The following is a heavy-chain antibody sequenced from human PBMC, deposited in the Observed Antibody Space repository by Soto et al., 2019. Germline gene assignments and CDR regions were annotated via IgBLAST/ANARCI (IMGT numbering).Heavy chain of an antibody. D-gene: IGHD3-22*01. Sequence: GDSVKPTSEAPVNTNASTGIRWRRQAPGQGLEWMGWISAYNGNTSYAQKLQGRVTMTTDTSTSTAYMELRSLRSDDSFLYYCARARYSIVYDYIGAGACDRWG. CDR1: VNTNASTG. CDR3: ARARYSIVYDYIGAGACDR. CDR2: ISAYNGNT. J-gene: IGHJ2*01. V-gene: IGHV1-18*01.